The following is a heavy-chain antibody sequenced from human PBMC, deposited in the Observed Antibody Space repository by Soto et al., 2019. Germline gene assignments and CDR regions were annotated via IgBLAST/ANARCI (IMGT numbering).Heavy chain of an antibody. J-gene: IGHJ4*02. CDR1: GFIFDSYA. V-gene: IGHV3-30-3*01. CDR3: AKEGEGRSLDF. Sequence: ESGGRVVQPGGSLRLSCAASGFIFDSYALHWVRQTPGKGLEWLTILSFDGSDRYYADSVKGRFTISRDTSKNTLYLQMNSLRPEDTAMYYCAKEGEGRSLDFWGQGTLVTVSS. CDR2: LSFDGSDR. D-gene: IGHD2-21*01.